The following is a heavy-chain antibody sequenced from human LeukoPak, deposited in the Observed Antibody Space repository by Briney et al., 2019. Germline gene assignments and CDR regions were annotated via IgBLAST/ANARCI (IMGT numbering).Heavy chain of an antibody. V-gene: IGHV3-23*01. CDR2: ISGSGGST. CDR1: GFTFNNYA. D-gene: IGHD1-1*01. Sequence: GGSLRLSCAASGFTFNNYAMSWVRQAPGKGLEWVSVISGSGGSTYYADSVKGRFTISRGNSKNTLYVQMNSLRAEDTAVYYCAKGLGGTWIRHYFDYWGQGTLVTVSS. J-gene: IGHJ4*02. CDR3: AKGLGGTWIRHYFDY.